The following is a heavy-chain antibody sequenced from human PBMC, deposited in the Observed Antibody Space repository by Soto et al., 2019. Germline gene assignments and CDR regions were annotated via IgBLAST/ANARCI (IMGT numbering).Heavy chain of an antibody. CDR1: GFIFSEYS. CDR2: ISGSSSHM. J-gene: IGHJ4*02. D-gene: IGHD3-22*01. Sequence: LRLSCKASGFIFSEYSMSWVRQAPGKGLEWVSSISGSSSHMYYADSLKGRFTISRDNAKNSLYLQMSGLGAEDAAVYFCAKYTHYSDRSAYHPPYYYDFWGQGILVTVSS. V-gene: IGHV3-21*01. CDR3: AKYTHYSDRSAYHPPYYYDF.